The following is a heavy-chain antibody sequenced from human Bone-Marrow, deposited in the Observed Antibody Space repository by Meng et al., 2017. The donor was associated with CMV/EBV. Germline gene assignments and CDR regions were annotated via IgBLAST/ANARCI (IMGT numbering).Heavy chain of an antibody. Sequence: GESLKISCAASGFTFSSYAMHWVRQAPGKGLEWVAVISYDGSNKYYADSVKGRFTISRDNSKNPLYLQMNSLRAEDTAVYYCTRDSGYSYAHPDDWGQGTLVTVSS. J-gene: IGHJ1*01. CDR1: GFTFSSYA. CDR2: ISYDGSNK. V-gene: IGHV3-30*04. CDR3: TRDSGYSYAHPDD. D-gene: IGHD5-18*01.